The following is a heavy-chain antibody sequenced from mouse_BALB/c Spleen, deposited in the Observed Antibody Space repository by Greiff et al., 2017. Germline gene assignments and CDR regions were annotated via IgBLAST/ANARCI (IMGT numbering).Heavy chain of an antibody. V-gene: IGHV5-17*02. CDR1: GFTFSSFG. CDR3: ARWPGVDY. Sequence: EVKLVESGGGLVQPGGSRKLSCAASGFTFSSFGMHWVRQAPEKGLEWVAYISSGSSTIYYADTVKGRFTISRDNPKNTLFLQMTSLRSEDTAMYYCARWPGVDYWGQGTSVTVSS. J-gene: IGHJ4*01. CDR2: ISSGSSTI.